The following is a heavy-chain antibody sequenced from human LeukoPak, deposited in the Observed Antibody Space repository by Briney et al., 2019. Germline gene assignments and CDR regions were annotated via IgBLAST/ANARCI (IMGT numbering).Heavy chain of an antibody. CDR3: AKDREDIVVVPAAIGYYYYYYMDV. V-gene: IGHV3-30*02. J-gene: IGHJ6*03. CDR1: GFTFSSYG. D-gene: IGHD2-2*02. CDR2: IRYDGSNK. Sequence: GGSLRLSCAASGFTFSSYGMHWVRQAPGKGLEWVAFIRYDGSNKYYADSVKGRFAISRDNSKNTLYLQMNSLRAEDTAVYYCAKDREDIVVVPAAIGYYYYYYMDVWGKGTTVTVSS.